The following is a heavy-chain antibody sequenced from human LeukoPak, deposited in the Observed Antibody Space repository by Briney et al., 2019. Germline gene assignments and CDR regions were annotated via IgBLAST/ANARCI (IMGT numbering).Heavy chain of an antibody. CDR1: GFTFSSYG. J-gene: IGHJ5*02. D-gene: IGHD1-1*01. CDR2: ISYDGSNK. V-gene: IGHV3-30*18. CDR3: AKDQPGAGFDL. Sequence: GGSLRLSCAASGFTFSSYGMHWVRQAPGKGLEWVAVISYDGSNKYYADSVKGRFTISRDNSKNTLYLQMNSLGADDTAVYYCAKDQPGAGFDLWGQGTLVTVAS.